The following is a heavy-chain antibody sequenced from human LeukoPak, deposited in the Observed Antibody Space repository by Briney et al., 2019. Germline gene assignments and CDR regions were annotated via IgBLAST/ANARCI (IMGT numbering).Heavy chain of an antibody. CDR1: GGSVSSASYY. Sequence: SETLSLTCTVSGGSVSSASYYCSWIRRPPGKGLEWIGCVYYSGSTNYNPSLKSRVTVSVDTSKNQFSLKLSSVTAADTAVYYCARTQYCSGDSCYFGYFDYWGQGTLVTVSS. V-gene: IGHV4-61*01. CDR3: ARTQYCSGDSCYFGYFDY. D-gene: IGHD2-15*01. CDR2: VYYSGST. J-gene: IGHJ4*02.